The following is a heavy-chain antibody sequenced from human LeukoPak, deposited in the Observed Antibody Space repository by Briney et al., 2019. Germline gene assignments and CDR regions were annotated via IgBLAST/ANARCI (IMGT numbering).Heavy chain of an antibody. Sequence: PSETLSLTCTVSGXSISSYYWRWIRQPPGKGLEWIGYIYYSGSTNYNPSLKSRVTISVDTSKNQFSLKLSFVTAADTAVYYCARLRGSSLDAFDIWGQGTMVTVSS. D-gene: IGHD6-13*01. CDR1: GXSISSYY. CDR3: ARLRGSSLDAFDI. V-gene: IGHV4-59*01. CDR2: IYYSGST. J-gene: IGHJ3*02.